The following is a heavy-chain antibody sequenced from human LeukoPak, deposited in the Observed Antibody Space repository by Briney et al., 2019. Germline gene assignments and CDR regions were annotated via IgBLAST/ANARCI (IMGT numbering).Heavy chain of an antibody. CDR2: ISGSGGST. J-gene: IGHJ4*02. Sequence: PGGSLRLSCAASGFTFSSYAMSWVRQAPGKGLEWVSAISGSGGSTYYADSVKGRVTISRDNSKNTLYLQMNSLRAEDTAVYYCAKGALLWFGELLYYFDYWGQGTLVTVSS. CDR1: GFTFSSYA. D-gene: IGHD3-10*01. CDR3: AKGALLWFGELLYYFDY. V-gene: IGHV3-23*01.